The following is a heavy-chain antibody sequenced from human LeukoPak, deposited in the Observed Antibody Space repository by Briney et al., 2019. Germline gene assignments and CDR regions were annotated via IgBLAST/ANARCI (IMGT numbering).Heavy chain of an antibody. J-gene: IGHJ4*02. CDR2: IGGSGGGK. CDR1: GFTFSSYA. CDR3: AKDREVIVPAAGDY. V-gene: IGHV3-23*01. D-gene: IGHD2-2*01. Sequence: PGGSLRLSCAVSGFTFSSYAMSWVRQAPGKGVEWVSGIGGSGGGKDYADSVKGRFTSARDNSKNKVYLQMNSLRAEDTAVYYCAKDREVIVPAAGDYWGQGTLVTVSS.